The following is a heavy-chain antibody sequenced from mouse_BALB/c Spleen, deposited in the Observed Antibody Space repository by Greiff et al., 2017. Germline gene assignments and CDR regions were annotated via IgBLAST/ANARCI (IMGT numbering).Heavy chain of an antibody. CDR3: ARHSYGNYDWYFDV. J-gene: IGHJ1*01. CDR2: ISSGGGST. Sequence: EVHLVESGGGLVKPGGSLKLSCAASGFAFSSYDMSWVRQTPEKRLEWVAYISSGGGSTYYPDTVKGRFTISRDNAKNTLYLQMSSLKSEDTAMYYCARHSYGNYDWYFDVWGAGTTVTVSS. D-gene: IGHD2-1*01. V-gene: IGHV5-12-1*01. CDR1: GFAFSSYD.